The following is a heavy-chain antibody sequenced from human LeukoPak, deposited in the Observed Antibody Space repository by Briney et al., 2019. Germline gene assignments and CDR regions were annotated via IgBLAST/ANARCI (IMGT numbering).Heavy chain of an antibody. V-gene: IGHV3-23*01. CDR2: ISGSGGST. D-gene: IGHD2-2*01. CDR1: GFTFSSYA. Sequence: GGSLRLSCAASGFTFSSYAMSWVRQAPGKGLERVSAISGSGGSTYYADSVKGRFTISRDNSKNTLYLQMNSLRAEDTAVYYCAKVGPREPAVYYFDYWGQGTLVTVSS. CDR3: AKVGPREPAVYYFDY. J-gene: IGHJ4*02.